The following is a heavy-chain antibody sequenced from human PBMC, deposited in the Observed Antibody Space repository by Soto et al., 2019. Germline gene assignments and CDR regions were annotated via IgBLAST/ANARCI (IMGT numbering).Heavy chain of an antibody. D-gene: IGHD3-10*01. CDR2: INSRSSSI. V-gene: IGHV3-21*01. CDR3: ARNPSGDY. Sequence: EVQLVESGGGLVKPGGSLRLSCAASGFTFSSYSMTWVRQAPGKGLEWVSSINSRSSSIYYADSVKGRFTISRDNAKNSLYLQMNSLSAEDTAVYYCARNPSGDYWGQGTLVTVSS. CDR1: GFTFSSYS. J-gene: IGHJ4*02.